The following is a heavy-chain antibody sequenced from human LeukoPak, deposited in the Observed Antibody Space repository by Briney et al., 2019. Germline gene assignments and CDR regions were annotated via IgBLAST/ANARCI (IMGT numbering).Heavy chain of an antibody. CDR1: GYTFTSYG. CDR2: ISAYNGNT. V-gene: IGHV1-18*01. J-gene: IGHJ1*01. Sequence: ASVKVSCKASGYTFTSYGINWVRQAPGQGLEWMGWISAYNGNTNYAQKLQGRVTMTTDTSTSTAYMELRSLRSDDTAVYYCARGNDSSGYFNPYAEYFQHWGQGTLVTVSS. D-gene: IGHD3-22*01. CDR3: ARGNDSSGYFNPYAEYFQH.